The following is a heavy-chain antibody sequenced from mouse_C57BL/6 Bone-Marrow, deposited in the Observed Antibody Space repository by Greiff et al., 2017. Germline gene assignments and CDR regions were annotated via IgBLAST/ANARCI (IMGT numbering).Heavy chain of an antibody. V-gene: IGHV1-39*01. CDR1: GYSFTDYN. J-gene: IGHJ4*01. Sequence: VQLKESGPELVKPGASVKISCKASGYSFTDYNMNWVKQSNGKSLEWIGVINPNYGTTSYNQKFKCKATLTADQSSSTAYMQLNSLTSEDSAVYYCARGYDCYYAMDYWGQGTSVTVSS. D-gene: IGHD2-4*01. CDR3: ARGYDCYYAMDY. CDR2: INPNYGTT.